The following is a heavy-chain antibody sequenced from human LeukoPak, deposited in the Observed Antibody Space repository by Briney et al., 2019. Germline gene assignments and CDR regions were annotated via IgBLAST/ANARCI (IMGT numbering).Heavy chain of an antibody. V-gene: IGHV4-39*01. CDR1: GASLNRSIYY. Sequence: SETLSLTCTVSGASLNRSIYYWGWIRQPPGKGLEWIGNIYYSGSTYYSPSLKSRVIIAVETSKNQFSLKLSSVAAADTAVYYCARMWIQQWAFDDWGQGTLVTVSS. D-gene: IGHD5-18*01. J-gene: IGHJ4*02. CDR3: ARMWIQQWAFDD. CDR2: IYYSGST.